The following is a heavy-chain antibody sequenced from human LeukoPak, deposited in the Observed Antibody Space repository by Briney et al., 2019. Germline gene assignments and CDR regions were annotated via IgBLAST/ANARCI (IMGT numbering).Heavy chain of an antibody. CDR3: AVRIAVAGSYYYGMDV. Sequence: SVKVSCKASGGTFSSYTISWVRQAPGQGLEWMGGIIPIFGTANYAQKFQGRVTITADESMSTAYMELSSLRSEDTAVYYCAVRIAVAGSYYYGMDVWGQGTTVTVSS. V-gene: IGHV1-69*01. CDR2: IIPIFGTA. D-gene: IGHD6-19*01. CDR1: GGTFSSYT. J-gene: IGHJ6*02.